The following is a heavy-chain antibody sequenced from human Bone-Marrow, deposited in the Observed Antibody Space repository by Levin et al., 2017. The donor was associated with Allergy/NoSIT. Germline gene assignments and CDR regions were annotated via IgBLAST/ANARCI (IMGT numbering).Heavy chain of an antibody. Sequence: GGSLRLSCAASGFTFSSYWMHWVRQAPGKGLVWVSHIDTDGSSTTYADSVKGRFTISRDNAKNTLYLHMNSLRAEDTAVYYCARCRYCGSSRYMDVWGQGTTVTVSS. J-gene: IGHJ6*03. CDR1: GFTFSSYW. CDR3: ARCRYCGSSRYMDV. D-gene: IGHD2-2*01. CDR2: IDTDGSST. V-gene: IGHV3-74*01.